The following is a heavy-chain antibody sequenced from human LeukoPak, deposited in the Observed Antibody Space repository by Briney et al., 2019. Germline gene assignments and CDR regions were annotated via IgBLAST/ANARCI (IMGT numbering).Heavy chain of an antibody. CDR2: ISSSGSTI. Sequence: PGGSLRLSCAASGFTFSSYSMNWVRQAPGKGLEWVSYISSSGSTIYYADSVKGRFTISRDNAKNSLYLQMNSLRAEDTAVYYCARDLDYGDYGDYWGQGTLVTVSS. CDR3: ARDLDYGDYGDY. J-gene: IGHJ4*02. D-gene: IGHD4-17*01. V-gene: IGHV3-48*04. CDR1: GFTFSSYS.